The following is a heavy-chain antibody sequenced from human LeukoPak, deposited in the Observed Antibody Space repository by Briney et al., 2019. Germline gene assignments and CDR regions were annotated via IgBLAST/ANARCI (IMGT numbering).Heavy chain of an antibody. CDR1: GFTFSSYA. D-gene: IGHD2-2*01. V-gene: IGHV3-64D*06. J-gene: IGHJ4*02. CDR3: AKDLWKYQLRTLDY. Sequence: GGSLRLSCSASGFTFSSYAMHWVRQAPGKGLEYVSSISNIGVGTYYADSVKGRFTISRDNSKNTLYLQMSSLRAEDTALYYCAKDLWKYQLRTLDYWGQGTLVTVSS. CDR2: ISNIGVGT.